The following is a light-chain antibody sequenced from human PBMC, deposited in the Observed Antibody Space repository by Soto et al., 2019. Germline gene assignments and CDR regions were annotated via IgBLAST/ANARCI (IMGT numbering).Light chain of an antibody. J-gene: IGLJ1*01. Sequence: QSALTQPRSVSGSPGQSVTISCTGTSSDVGAYNFVSWYQHHPGKAPKLIIHDVSMRPSGVPDRFSGSKSGNTASLTISGLQAEDEANYFCYSYTGTYTLVFGTGTKLTVL. CDR2: DVS. V-gene: IGLV2-11*01. CDR1: SSDVGAYNF. CDR3: YSYTGTYTLV.